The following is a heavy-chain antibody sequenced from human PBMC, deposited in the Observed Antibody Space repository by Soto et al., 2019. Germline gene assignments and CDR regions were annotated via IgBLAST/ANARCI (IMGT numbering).Heavy chain of an antibody. J-gene: IGHJ6*02. V-gene: IGHV1-18*01. CDR3: ARMGDVPYYYYSMDV. CDR2: INGYNGNT. D-gene: IGHD3-16*01. Sequence: QVQLVQSGAEVKKPGASVKVSCKASGYIFTSYGVSWVRQAPGQGLEWLGWINGYNGNTNYGQNFQGRVTMTTDTSTRTAYMELRSMRSDDTTVYYCARMGDVPYYYYSMDVWGQGTTVIVSS. CDR1: GYIFTSYG.